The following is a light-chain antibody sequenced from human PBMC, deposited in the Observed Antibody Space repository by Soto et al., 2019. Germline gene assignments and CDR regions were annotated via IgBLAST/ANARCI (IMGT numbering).Light chain of an antibody. Sequence: VLAQVPGTLSWSAGERATLSGRASNSDSANNVASYQHTRAKGTRPFMYGTSSRATGIADRFSGSGSETDFTLTTSSLEPEDVAVYSCHHYGSAPRTVRPGT. CDR2: GTS. CDR3: HHYGSAPRT. J-gene: IGKJ3*01. V-gene: IGKV3-20*01. CDR1: NSDSANN.